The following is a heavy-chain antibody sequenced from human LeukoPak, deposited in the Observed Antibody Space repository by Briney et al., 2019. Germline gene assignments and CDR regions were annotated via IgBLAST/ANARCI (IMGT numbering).Heavy chain of an antibody. J-gene: IGHJ3*02. CDR3: ARGGGDHAFDI. Sequence: PGGSLRLSCAASGFAFSTYWIHWVRHAPGKGLVWVSRIDSDGLSTIYADSVKGRFTISTDNAKNTLYLQMNSLRAEDTAVYYCARGGGDHAFDIWGQGTMVTVSS. D-gene: IGHD2-21*02. CDR1: GFAFSTYW. CDR2: IDSDGLST. V-gene: IGHV3-74*01.